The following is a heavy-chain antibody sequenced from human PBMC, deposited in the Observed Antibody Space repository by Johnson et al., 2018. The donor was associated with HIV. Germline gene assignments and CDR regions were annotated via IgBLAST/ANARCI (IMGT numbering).Heavy chain of an antibody. D-gene: IGHD1-1*01. V-gene: IGHV3-15*01. CDR3: AKYDFKNDVSGGAFDI. CDR1: GFTFSDAW. Sequence: VQLVESGGGLVKPGGSLRLSCAASGFTFSDAWLTWVRQAPGKGLEWVGRIKTKTDGGTTDYAAPVKGRFTISRDDSKNTLFLQMNSLKTDDTAIYYCAKYDFKNDVSGGAFDIWGQGTMVTVSS. CDR2: IKTKTDGGTT. J-gene: IGHJ3*02.